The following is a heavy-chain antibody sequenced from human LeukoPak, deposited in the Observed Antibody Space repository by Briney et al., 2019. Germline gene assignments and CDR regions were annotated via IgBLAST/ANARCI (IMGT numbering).Heavy chain of an antibody. D-gene: IGHD1-26*01. J-gene: IGHJ3*02. CDR2: ISGSGGST. Sequence: GGSLRLSCAASGFTFSSYAMSWVRQAPGKGLEWVSAISGSGGSTYYADSVKGRFTISRDNSKNTLYLQMNSLRAGDTAVYYCARAVNSGSYAFDIWGQGTMVTVSS. CDR3: ARAVNSGSYAFDI. V-gene: IGHV3-23*01. CDR1: GFTFSSYA.